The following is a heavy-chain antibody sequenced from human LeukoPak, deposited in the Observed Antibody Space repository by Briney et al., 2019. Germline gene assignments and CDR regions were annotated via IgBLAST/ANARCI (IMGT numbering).Heavy chain of an antibody. CDR3: AKRGDAIFGVVKGAFDI. Sequence: PGGSLRLSCAASGITFIKYSMTWVRQAPGKGLEWVSAITGSGTFTDYADSVKGRFTISRDNSKNTLYLQMNSLRAEDTAVYYCAKRGDAIFGVVKGAFDIWGQGTMVTVSS. D-gene: IGHD3-3*01. CDR2: ITGSGTFT. J-gene: IGHJ3*02. V-gene: IGHV3-23*01. CDR1: GITFIKYS.